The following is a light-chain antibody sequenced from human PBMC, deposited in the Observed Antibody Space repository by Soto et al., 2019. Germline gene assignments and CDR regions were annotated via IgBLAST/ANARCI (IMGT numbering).Light chain of an antibody. V-gene: IGLV2-8*01. CDR3: SSYAGSNNFRYV. J-gene: IGLJ1*01. CDR2: EVS. CDR1: SSDVGGYNY. Sequence: HSALTQPPSASGSPGQSVTISCTGTSSDVGGYNYVSWYQQHPGKAPKLMIYEVSKRPSGVPDRFSGSKSGNTASLTVSGLQAEDEADYYCSSYAGSNNFRYVFGTGTKATV.